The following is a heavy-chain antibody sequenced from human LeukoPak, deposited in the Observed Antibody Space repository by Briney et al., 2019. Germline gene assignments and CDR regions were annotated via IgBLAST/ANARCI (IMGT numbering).Heavy chain of an antibody. CDR3: ARDGDSSSDAFDI. CDR1: GGSISSYY. D-gene: IGHD3-22*01. V-gene: IGHV4-59*01. J-gene: IGHJ3*02. CDR2: IYYSGST. Sequence: PSETLSLTCTVSGGSISSYYWSWIRQPPGKGLESIGYIYYSGSTNYNPSLKSRVTIAVDTSKNQFSLKLSSVTAADTAVYYCARDGDSSSDAFDIWGQGTMVTVSS.